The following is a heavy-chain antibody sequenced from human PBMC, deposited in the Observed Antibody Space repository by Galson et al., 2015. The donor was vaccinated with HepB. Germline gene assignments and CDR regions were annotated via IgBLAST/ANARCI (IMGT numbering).Heavy chain of an antibody. V-gene: IGHV1-18*04. Sequence: SVKVSCKASGYTFTSYGISWVRQAPGQGLEWMGWISAYNGNTNYAQKLQGRVTMTTDTSTSAAYMELRSLRSDDTAVYYCARKDYGAPLIHFDYWGQGTLVTVSS. CDR1: GYTFTSYG. CDR2: ISAYNGNT. J-gene: IGHJ4*02. CDR3: ARKDYGAPLIHFDY. D-gene: IGHD4-17*01.